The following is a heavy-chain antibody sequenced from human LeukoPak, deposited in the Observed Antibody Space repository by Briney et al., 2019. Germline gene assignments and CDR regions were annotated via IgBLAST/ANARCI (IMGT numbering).Heavy chain of an antibody. Sequence: GVSLSLSCAASGFTFDEYAMLWVRHAPGKCLEWVACISWNSGTIGYAASVKGRFTISRANAKNSLNLQTNSLRAEDTALYSCAKGGRLEVGYYFDNWGQGTLVTVSS. J-gene: IGHJ4*02. CDR1: GFTFDEYA. V-gene: IGHV3-9*01. CDR2: ISWNSGTI. D-gene: IGHD1-1*01. CDR3: AKGGRLEVGYYFDN.